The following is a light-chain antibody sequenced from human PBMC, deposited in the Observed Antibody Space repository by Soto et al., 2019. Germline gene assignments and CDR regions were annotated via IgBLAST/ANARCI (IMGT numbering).Light chain of an antibody. J-gene: IGKJ4*01. CDR2: DAS. CDR1: QSVSIY. CDR3: QQRSNWPLT. Sequence: EIVLTQSPATVSLSPGERATLSCRASQSVSIYLAWYQQKPGQAPRLLIYDASNRASDIPARFSGSGSETDFTLTISSLEPEDFAIYYCQQRSNWPLTFGGGIKVDIK. V-gene: IGKV3-11*01.